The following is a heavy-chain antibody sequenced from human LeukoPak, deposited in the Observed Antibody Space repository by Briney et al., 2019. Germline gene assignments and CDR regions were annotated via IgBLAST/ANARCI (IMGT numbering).Heavy chain of an antibody. CDR3: AREGSSYYYDSSGYYPTPNFDY. Sequence: SQTLSLTCAISGDSVSSNSAAWNWIRQSPSRGLEWLGRTYYRSKWYNDYAVSVKSRITINPDTSKNQFSLQLNSVTPEDTAVYYCAREGSSYYYDSSGYYPTPNFDYWGQGTPVTVSS. J-gene: IGHJ4*02. D-gene: IGHD3-22*01. CDR2: TYYRSKWYN. V-gene: IGHV6-1*01. CDR1: GDSVSSNSAA.